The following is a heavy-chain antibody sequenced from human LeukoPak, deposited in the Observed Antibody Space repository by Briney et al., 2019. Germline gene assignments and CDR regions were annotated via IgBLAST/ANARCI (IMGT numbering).Heavy chain of an antibody. CDR3: AVSRIVGAVDVFDM. J-gene: IGHJ3*02. CDR2: IYSGGNT. Sequence: GGSLRLSCAASGFTFSGYAMNWVRQAPGKGLEWVSVIYSGGNTYYADSVKGRFTISRDNSKNTVSLQMNSLRDEDTAVYFCAVSRIVGAVDVFDMWGQGTMVTVSS. CDR1: GFTFSGYA. D-gene: IGHD1-26*01. V-gene: IGHV3-66*01.